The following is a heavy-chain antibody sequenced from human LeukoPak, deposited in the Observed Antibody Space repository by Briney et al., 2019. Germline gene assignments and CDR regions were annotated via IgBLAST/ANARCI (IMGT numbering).Heavy chain of an antibody. CDR3: ARGLRAGALDI. CDR1: GYTFTSYY. Sequence: GASVKVSCKASGYTFTSYYMHWVRQAPGQGLEWMGIINPSGGSTSYAQKFQGRVTMTRDTSISTAYMELRRLRYDDTAVHYCARGLRAGALDIWGQGTMVTVSS. V-gene: IGHV1-46*01. CDR2: INPSGGST. D-gene: IGHD2-2*01. J-gene: IGHJ3*02.